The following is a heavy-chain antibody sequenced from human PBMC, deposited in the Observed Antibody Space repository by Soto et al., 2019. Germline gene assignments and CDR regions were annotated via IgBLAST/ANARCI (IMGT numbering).Heavy chain of an antibody. CDR3: ARSTSYYYDSSGPGPYFVY. CDR2: ISAYNGNT. Sequence: QVQLVQSGAEVKKPGASVKVSCKASGYTFTSYGISWVRQAPGQGLEWMGWISAYNGNTNYAQKLQGRVTMTTDTSTSTAYMELRSLRSDDTAVYYCARSTSYYYDSSGPGPYFVYWGQGTLVTVSS. V-gene: IGHV1-18*01. D-gene: IGHD3-22*01. CDR1: GYTFTSYG. J-gene: IGHJ4*02.